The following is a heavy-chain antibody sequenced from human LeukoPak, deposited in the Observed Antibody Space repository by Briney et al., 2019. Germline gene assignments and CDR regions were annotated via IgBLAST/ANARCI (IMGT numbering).Heavy chain of an antibody. CDR1: GFTFSSCA. D-gene: IGHD3-10*01. Sequence: PGGSLRLSCAASGFTFSSCAMSWVPQAPGKGLEWVSSISGSGGSTYYADSVKGRFTISRDNSKKTLYLQMNSLRAEDTAVYYCANYGSGSYYPEIYFDYWGQGTLVTVSS. CDR2: ISGSGGST. J-gene: IGHJ4*02. CDR3: ANYGSGSYYPEIYFDY. V-gene: IGHV3-23*01.